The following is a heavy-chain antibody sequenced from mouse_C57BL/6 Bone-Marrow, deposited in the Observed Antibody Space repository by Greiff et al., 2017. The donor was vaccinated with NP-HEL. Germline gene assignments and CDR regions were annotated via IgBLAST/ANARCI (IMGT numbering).Heavy chain of an antibody. CDR2: IDPENGDT. CDR1: GFNIKDDY. J-gene: IGHJ1*03. V-gene: IGHV14-4*01. D-gene: IGHD1-1*01. Sequence: VQLQQSGAELVRPGASVKLSCTASGFNIKDDYMHWVKQRPEQGLEWIGWIDPENGDTEYASKFQGKATITADPSSNTAYLQLSSLTSEDTAVYYCRGYYGRSRYFDVWGKGTTGTVSS. CDR3: RGYYGRSRYFDV.